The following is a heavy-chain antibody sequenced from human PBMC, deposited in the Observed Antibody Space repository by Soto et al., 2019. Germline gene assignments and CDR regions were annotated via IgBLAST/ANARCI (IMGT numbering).Heavy chain of an antibody. Sequence: VYDGSFGGYDWVLNRPTPGKGLEWIGEINHSGSTNYNPSLKSRVTISVDTSKNQFSLKLSSVTAADTAVYYCAREDSLIITAVSAFWVKGTLVIVFS. J-gene: IGHJ4*02. CDR1: DGSFGGYD. V-gene: IGHV4-34*01. CDR2: INHSGST. D-gene: IGHD2-2*01. CDR3: AREDSLIITAVSAF.